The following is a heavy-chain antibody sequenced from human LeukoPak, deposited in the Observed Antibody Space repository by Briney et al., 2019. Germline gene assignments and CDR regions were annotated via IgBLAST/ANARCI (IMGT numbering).Heavy chain of an antibody. D-gene: IGHD3-16*02. CDR2: IYYSGST. Sequence: SQTLSLTCTVSGGSLSSGDYYWRWIRQPPGKGLEWIGYIYYSGSTYYNPSLKSRVTTSVDTSKNQFSLKLSSVTAADTAVYYCARDAEIWGSYRLPLWGQGTLVTVSS. CDR1: GGSLSSGDYY. CDR3: ARDAEIWGSYRLPL. V-gene: IGHV4-30-4*01. J-gene: IGHJ4*02.